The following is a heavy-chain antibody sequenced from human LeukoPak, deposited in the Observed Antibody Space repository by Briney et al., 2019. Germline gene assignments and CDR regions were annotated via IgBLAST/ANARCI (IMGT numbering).Heavy chain of an antibody. Sequence: SETLSLTCTVSGYSISSGYYWGWIRQPPGKGLEWIGSIYHSGSTYYNPSLKSRVTISVDTSKNQFSLKLSSVTAADTAVYYCAGEYGTNFDYWGQGTLVTVSS. V-gene: IGHV4-38-2*02. J-gene: IGHJ4*02. CDR1: GYSISSGYY. CDR2: IYHSGST. D-gene: IGHD1-26*01. CDR3: AGEYGTNFDY.